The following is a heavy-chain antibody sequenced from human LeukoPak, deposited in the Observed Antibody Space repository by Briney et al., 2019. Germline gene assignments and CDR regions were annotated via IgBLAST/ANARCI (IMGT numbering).Heavy chain of an antibody. CDR3: ARDSARISDDYASGRSLHYCVDV. D-gene: IGHD3-10*01. J-gene: IGHJ6*03. Sequence: GASVKVSCKASGNTFTGYYMHWVRQAPGQGLEWMGWINPNSGGTNYAQKFQGRVTMTRDTSISTAYMDLNRLRSDDTAVYYCARDSARISDDYASGRSLHYCVDVWGKGTTVTVSS. CDR1: GNTFTGYY. CDR2: INPNSGGT. V-gene: IGHV1-2*02.